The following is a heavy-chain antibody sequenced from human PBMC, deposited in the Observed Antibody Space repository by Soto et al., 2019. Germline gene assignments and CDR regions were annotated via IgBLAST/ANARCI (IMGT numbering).Heavy chain of an antibody. CDR2: IIPIFGTA. CDR1: GGTFSSYA. J-gene: IGHJ5*02. Sequence: SVKVSCKASGGTFSSYAISWVRQAPGQGLEWMGGIIPIFGTANYAQKFQGRVTITADESTSTAYMELSSLRSEDTAVYYCARDRAGIAARHRTCLDPWGQGTLVTVSS. V-gene: IGHV1-69*13. D-gene: IGHD6-6*01. CDR3: ARDRAGIAARHRTCLDP.